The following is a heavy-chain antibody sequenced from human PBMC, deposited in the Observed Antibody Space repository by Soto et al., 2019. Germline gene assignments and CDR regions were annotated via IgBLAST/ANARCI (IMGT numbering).Heavy chain of an antibody. CDR3: ARWMAARDYYYGMDV. V-gene: IGHV4-39*01. Sequence: SETLSLTCTVSGGSISSSSYYWGWIRQPPGKGLEWIGSIYYSGSTYYNPSLKSRVTISVDTSKNQFSLKLSSVTAADTAVYYCARWMAARDYYYGMDVWGQGTTVTVSS. CDR2: IYYSGST. D-gene: IGHD6-6*01. J-gene: IGHJ6*02. CDR1: GGSISSSSYY.